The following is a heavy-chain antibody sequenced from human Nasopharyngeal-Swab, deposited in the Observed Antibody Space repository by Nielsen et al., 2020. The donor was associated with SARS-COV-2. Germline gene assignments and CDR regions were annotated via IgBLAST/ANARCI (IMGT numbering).Heavy chain of an antibody. J-gene: IGHJ6*02. CDR1: GFTFSDYY. D-gene: IGHD3-10*01. V-gene: IGHV3-11*01. CDR3: ARTYYYGSGSYYSPPYYYYGMDV. CDR2: ISSSGSTI. Sequence: GESLKISCAASGFTFSDYYMSWIRQAPGKGLEWVSYISSSGSTIYYADSVKGRFTISRDNAKNSLYLQMNSLRAEDTAVYYCARTYYYGSGSYYSPPYYYYGMDVWGQGTTVTVSS.